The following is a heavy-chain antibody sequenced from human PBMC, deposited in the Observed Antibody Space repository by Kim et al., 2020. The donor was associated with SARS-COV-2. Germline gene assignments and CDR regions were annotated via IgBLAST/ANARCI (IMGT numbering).Heavy chain of an antibody. J-gene: IGHJ4*02. Sequence: SETLSLTCAVYGGSFSGYYWSWIRQPPGKGLEWIGEINHSGSTNYNPSLKSRVTISVDTSKNQFSLKLSSVTAADTAVYYCASRALTSGSQWGNWGQGTLVTVSS. V-gene: IGHV4-34*01. CDR3: ASRALTSGSQWGN. CDR1: GGSFSGYY. D-gene: IGHD1-26*01. CDR2: INHSGST.